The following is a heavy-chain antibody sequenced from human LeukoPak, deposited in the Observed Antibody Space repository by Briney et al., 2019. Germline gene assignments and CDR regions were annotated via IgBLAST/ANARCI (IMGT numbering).Heavy chain of an antibody. D-gene: IGHD3-10*01. J-gene: IGHJ5*02. CDR1: GYTFTGYY. CDR2: INPNSGGT. CDR3: ARDRLMVRGFQP. V-gene: IGHV1-2*02. Sequence: ASVKVSCKASGYTFTGYYMHWVRQAPGQGLEWVGWINPNSGGTNYAQKFQGRVTMTRDTSISTAYMELSRLRSDDTAVYYCARDRLMVRGFQPWGQGTLVTVSS.